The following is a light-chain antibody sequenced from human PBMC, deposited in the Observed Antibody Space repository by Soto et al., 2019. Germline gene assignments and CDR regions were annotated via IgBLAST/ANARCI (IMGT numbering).Light chain of an antibody. CDR2: AAS. CDR1: QDISRY. Sequence: DIQLTQSPSFVSASVGERVTITCRASQDISRYLAWYQQKPGEAPKLLISAASTLQSGVPSRFSGSGSGTEFTLTVTYLLPEDFATYYCQQLYSYSSFGQGTRLESK. CDR3: QQLYSYSS. V-gene: IGKV1-9*01. J-gene: IGKJ5*01.